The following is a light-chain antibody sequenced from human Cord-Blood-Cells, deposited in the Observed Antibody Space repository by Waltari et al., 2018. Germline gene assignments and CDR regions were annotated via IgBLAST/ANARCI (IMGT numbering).Light chain of an antibody. Sequence: QSALTQPASVSGSPGQSIILSCTGTSTDVGGYNYVSCYQQHPGKAPKLMIYDVSKRASGVSNRFSGSKSGNTASLTISGLQAEDEADYYCSSYTSSSTLGFGGGTKLTVL. CDR2: DVS. J-gene: IGLJ3*02. CDR3: SSYTSSSTLG. V-gene: IGLV2-14*01. CDR1: STDVGGYNY.